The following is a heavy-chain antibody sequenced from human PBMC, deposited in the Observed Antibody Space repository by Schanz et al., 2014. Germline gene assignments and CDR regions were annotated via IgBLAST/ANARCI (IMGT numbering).Heavy chain of an antibody. Sequence: QVQLVQSGAEVKKPGASVKASCKASGYTFTSYSMHWVRQAPGQGLEWMGRIIPVLNIATYAQRFQGRVSITADTSTNTAYMELSSLTSEDTAVHYCARGRGCYDYWGQGTLVTVSS. CDR1: GYTFTSYS. V-gene: IGHV1-69*09. D-gene: IGHD2-21*01. CDR3: ARGRGCYDY. J-gene: IGHJ4*02. CDR2: IIPVLNIA.